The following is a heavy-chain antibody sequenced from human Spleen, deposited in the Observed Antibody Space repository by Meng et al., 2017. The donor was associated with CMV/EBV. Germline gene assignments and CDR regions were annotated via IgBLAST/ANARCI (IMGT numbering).Heavy chain of an antibody. CDR3: ARDYCSSTSCYLDY. J-gene: IGHJ4*02. V-gene: IGHV1-18*01. CDR2: ISAYNGNT. Sequence: KASGYTFTSYGISWVRQAPGQGLEWMGWISAYNGNTNYAQKLQGRVTMTTDTSTSTAYMELRSLRSDDTAVYYCARDYCSSTSCYLDYWGQGTLVTVSS. D-gene: IGHD2-2*01. CDR1: GYTFTSYG.